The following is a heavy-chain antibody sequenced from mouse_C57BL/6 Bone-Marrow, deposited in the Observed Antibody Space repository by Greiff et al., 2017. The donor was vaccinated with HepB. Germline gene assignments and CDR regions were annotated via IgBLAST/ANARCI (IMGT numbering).Heavy chain of an antibody. CDR2: LDPSDSCT. CDR1: GYTFTSYW. V-gene: IGHV1-69*01. Sequence: VKLQQPGAELVMPGASVKLSCKASGYTFTSYWMHWVKQRPGQGLEWIGELDPSDSCTNYNQKFKGKSTLTVDKSSSPAYMQLSSLTSEDSAVYYCAKGRGFAYWGQGTLVTVSA. CDR3: AKGRGFAY. J-gene: IGHJ3*01.